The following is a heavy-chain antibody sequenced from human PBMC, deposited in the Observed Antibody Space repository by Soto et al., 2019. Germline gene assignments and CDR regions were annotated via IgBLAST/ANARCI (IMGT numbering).Heavy chain of an antibody. V-gene: IGHV3-64*01. D-gene: IGHD5-18*01. CDR1: GFTFSSYA. J-gene: IGHJ4*01. CDR2: ISSNGGST. Sequence: EVQLVESGGGLVQPGGSLRLSCAASGFTFSSYAMHWVRQAPGKGLEYVSVISSNGGSTDYANSVKGRFTISRDNSKNTLYLQMGSLRAEDMAVYYCARGYGYYFDYWGHGTLVTVSS. CDR3: ARGYGYYFDY.